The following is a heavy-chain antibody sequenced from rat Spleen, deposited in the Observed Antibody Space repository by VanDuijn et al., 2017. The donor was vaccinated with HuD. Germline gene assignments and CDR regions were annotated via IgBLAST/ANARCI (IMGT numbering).Heavy chain of an antibody. J-gene: IGHJ3*01. Sequence: EVQLVESGGGLVQPGRSLKLSCVASGFPFNNFWMSWIRQAPGKGLEWVASISNSGGSIYYPDSLKGRFTISRDNAQNTLYLQMESLRSEDTATYYFASPGPRISRFAYWGQGTLVTVSS. CDR2: ISNSGGSI. CDR3: ASPGPRISRFAY. CDR1: GFPFNNFW. V-gene: IGHV5-31*01. D-gene: IGHD1-6*01.